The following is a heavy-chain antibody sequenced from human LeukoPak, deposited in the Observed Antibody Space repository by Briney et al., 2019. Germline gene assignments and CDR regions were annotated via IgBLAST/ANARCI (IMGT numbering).Heavy chain of an antibody. Sequence: KPSETLSLTCTVSGYSISSGYYWGWIRQPPGKGLEWIGSIYHSGSTYYNPSLKSRVTISVDTSKNQFSLKLSSVTAADTAVYYCARPPITIFGVVADAFDIWGQGTMVTVSS. D-gene: IGHD3-3*01. CDR2: IYHSGST. CDR1: GYSISSGYY. V-gene: IGHV4-38-2*02. CDR3: ARPPITIFGVVADAFDI. J-gene: IGHJ3*02.